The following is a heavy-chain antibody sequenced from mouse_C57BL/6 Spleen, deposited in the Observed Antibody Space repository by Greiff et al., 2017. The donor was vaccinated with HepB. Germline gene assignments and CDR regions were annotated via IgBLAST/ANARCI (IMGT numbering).Heavy chain of an antibody. D-gene: IGHD2-2*01. V-gene: IGHV1-80*01. CDR2: IYPGDGDT. CDR3: ARGGDGYDKNAMDY. CDR1: GYAFSSYW. Sequence: QVQLQQSGAELVKPGASVKISCKASGYAFSSYWMNWVKQRPGKGLEWIGQIYPGDGDTNYNGKFKGKATLTADKSSSTAYMQLSSLTSEDSAVYFCARGGDGYDKNAMDYWGQGTSVTVSS. J-gene: IGHJ4*01.